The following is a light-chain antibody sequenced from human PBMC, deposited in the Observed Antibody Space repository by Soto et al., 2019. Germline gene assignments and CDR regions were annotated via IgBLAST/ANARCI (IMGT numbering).Light chain of an antibody. J-gene: IGKJ5*01. CDR3: QQSYNSPPIP. CDR2: DAS. CDR1: QSILSW. V-gene: IGKV1-5*01. Sequence: DIQMSQSPSTLSASVGDRVTITCRASQSILSWLAWYQHKPGKAPKLLIYDASSLESGVPSRFRGSGYGTDFALTITSLQPEDFATYYCQQSYNSPPIPFGQGTLLAIK.